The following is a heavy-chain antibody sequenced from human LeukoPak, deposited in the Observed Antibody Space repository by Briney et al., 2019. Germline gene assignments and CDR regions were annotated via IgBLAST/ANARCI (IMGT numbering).Heavy chain of an antibody. CDR1: GFSFGEYG. CDR2: IYYSGNT. J-gene: IGHJ4*02. Sequence: PGGSLRLSCAASGFSFGEYGMGWVRQAPGKGLEWIGSIYYSGNTYYNASLKSQVSISIDTSKNQFSLKLTSVTAPDTAVYYCARQTGSGLFILPGGQETLVTVSS. CDR3: ARQTGSGLFILP. D-gene: IGHD3/OR15-3a*01. V-gene: IGHV4-39*01.